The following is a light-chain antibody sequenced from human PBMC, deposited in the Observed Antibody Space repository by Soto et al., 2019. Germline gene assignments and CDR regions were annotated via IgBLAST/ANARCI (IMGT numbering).Light chain of an antibody. Sequence: EIVLTQSPGTLSLSPGERATLSCRASQSVSSTYLAWYQQKPGQAPRLLIYGASSRATGIPDRFSGSGSGSDFFLTISRVEHEDLAVYYCKQYRSSEGYTFGQGTKLEIK. CDR2: GAS. CDR1: QSVSSTY. CDR3: KQYRSSEGYT. J-gene: IGKJ2*01. V-gene: IGKV3-20*01.